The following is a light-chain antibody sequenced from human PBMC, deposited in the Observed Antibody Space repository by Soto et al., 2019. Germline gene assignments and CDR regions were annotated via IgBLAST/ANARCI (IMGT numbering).Light chain of an antibody. CDR3: QQYGSSPGT. J-gene: IGKJ1*01. V-gene: IGKV1-33*01. Sequence: DIQMTQSPSSLSASVGDRVTITCQASQDIDNNLNWYQQKSGKAPKVLIYDASNLKGGVPSRFTGSGSGTDFTFTISSLQPEDIATYYCQQYGSSPGTFGQGTKVEIK. CDR2: DAS. CDR1: QDIDNN.